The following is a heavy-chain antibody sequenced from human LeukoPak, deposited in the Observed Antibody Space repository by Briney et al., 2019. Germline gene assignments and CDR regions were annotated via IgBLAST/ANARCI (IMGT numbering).Heavy chain of an antibody. Sequence: SETLSLTCTVSGGSISSYYWSWIRQPPGKGLEWIGYIYYSGSTNYNPSLKSRVTISVDTSKNQFSLKLSSVTAADTAVYYCASTNLDYYYGMDVWGQGTTVTVSS. D-gene: IGHD2-8*01. CDR2: IYYSGST. CDR3: ASTNLDYYYGMDV. CDR1: GGSISSYY. J-gene: IGHJ6*02. V-gene: IGHV4-59*08.